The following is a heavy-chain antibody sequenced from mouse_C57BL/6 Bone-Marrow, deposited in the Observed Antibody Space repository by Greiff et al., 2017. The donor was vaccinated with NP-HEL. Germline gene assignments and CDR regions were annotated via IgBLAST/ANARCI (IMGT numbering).Heavy chain of an antibody. J-gene: IGHJ3*01. V-gene: IGHV5-12*01. D-gene: IGHD2-3*01. CDR3: ARDGYYPFAY. CDR1: GFTFSDYY. Sequence: EVMLVESGGGLVQPGGSLKLSCAASGFTFSDYYMYWVRQTPEKRLEWVAYISNGGGSIYYPDTVKGRFTISRDNAKNTLYLQMSRLKSEDTAMYYCARDGYYPFAYWGQGTLVTVSA. CDR2: ISNGGGSI.